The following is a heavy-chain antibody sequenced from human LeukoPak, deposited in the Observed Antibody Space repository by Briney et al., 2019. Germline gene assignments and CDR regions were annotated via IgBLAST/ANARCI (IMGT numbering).Heavy chain of an antibody. Sequence: GGSLRLSCAASGFTVSSNYMSWVRQAPGKGLEWVSAISGSGGSTYYADSVKGRFTISRDNSKNTLYLQMNSLRAEDTAVYYCARGPSGYSGYYDYWGQGTLVTVSS. CDR3: ARGPSGYSGYYDY. J-gene: IGHJ4*02. CDR1: GFTVSSNY. CDR2: ISGSGGST. D-gene: IGHD3-22*01. V-gene: IGHV3-23*01.